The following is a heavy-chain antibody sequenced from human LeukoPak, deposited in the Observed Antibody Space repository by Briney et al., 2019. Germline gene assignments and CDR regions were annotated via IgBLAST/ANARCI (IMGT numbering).Heavy chain of an antibody. J-gene: IGHJ4*02. CDR2: ITGSGGAT. D-gene: IGHD3-9*01. Sequence: GASLRLSCAASGLTFSHYAMSWVRQAPGKGLEWVSAITGSGGATYYADSVKGRFNLSRDNSKNTLYLQINSLRAEDTAVYYCAKWGDYDVLTGYYDSDYWGQGTLVTVSS. CDR3: AKWGDYDVLTGYYDSDY. V-gene: IGHV3-23*01. CDR1: GLTFSHYA.